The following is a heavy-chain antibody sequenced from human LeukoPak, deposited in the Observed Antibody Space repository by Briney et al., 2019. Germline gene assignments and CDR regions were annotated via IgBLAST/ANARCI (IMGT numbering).Heavy chain of an antibody. J-gene: IGHJ4*02. Sequence: SQTLSLTCAVSGDSISSGGYWWSWIRQHPGKGPEWIGYISYGGKADYNPSLKSRVAISADTPKDQFSLKLSSTTAADTAVYYCARAPVATPSEFDYWGQGTLVTVSS. CDR2: ISYGGKA. CDR3: ARAPVATPSEFDY. D-gene: IGHD5-12*01. CDR1: GDSISSGGYW. V-gene: IGHV4-31*11.